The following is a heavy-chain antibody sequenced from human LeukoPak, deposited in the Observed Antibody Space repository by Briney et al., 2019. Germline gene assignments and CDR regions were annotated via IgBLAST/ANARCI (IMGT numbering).Heavy chain of an antibody. D-gene: IGHD6-13*01. V-gene: IGHV1-46*01. CDR3: ARGQRYAIAAAQPTNDY. CDR2: INPSGGST. Sequence: ASVKVSCKASGYTFTSYYMHWVRQAPGQGLEWMGIINPSGGSTSYAQKFQGRVTTTRDTSTSTVYMELSSLRSEDTAVYYCARGQRYAIAAAQPTNDYWGQGTLVTVSS. J-gene: IGHJ4*02. CDR1: GYTFTSYY.